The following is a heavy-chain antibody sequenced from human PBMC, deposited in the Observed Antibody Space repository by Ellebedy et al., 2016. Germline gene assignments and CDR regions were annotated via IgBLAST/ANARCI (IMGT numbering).Heavy chain of an antibody. D-gene: IGHD6-13*01. Sequence: ASVKVSXXASGYSFTNYYLHWVRQAPGQGLEWMGMINPSGGSTSYAQKFQGRVTVTRDTSTSTVYMELSSLRSEDTAVYYCARDNEAAAGTGNWFDPWGQGTLVTVSS. CDR3: ARDNEAAAGTGNWFDP. CDR2: INPSGGST. CDR1: GYSFTNYY. J-gene: IGHJ5*02. V-gene: IGHV1-46*01.